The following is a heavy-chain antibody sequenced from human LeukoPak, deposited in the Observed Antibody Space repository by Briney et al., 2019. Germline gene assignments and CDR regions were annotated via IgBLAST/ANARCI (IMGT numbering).Heavy chain of an antibody. CDR3: ARGRPRIDTIFGVVNIYYMDV. Sequence: SETLSLTCAVYGGSFSGYYWSWIRQPPGKGLEWIGEINHSGSTYYNPSLKSRVTISVDTSKNQFSLKLSSVTAADTAVYYCARGRPRIDTIFGVVNIYYMDVWGKGTTVTVSS. D-gene: IGHD3-3*01. V-gene: IGHV4-34*01. CDR1: GGSFSGYY. CDR2: INHSGST. J-gene: IGHJ6*03.